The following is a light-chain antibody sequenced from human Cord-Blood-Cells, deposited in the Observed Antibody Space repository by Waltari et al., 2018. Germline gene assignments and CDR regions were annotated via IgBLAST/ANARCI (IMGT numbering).Light chain of an antibody. CDR1: RCAVGSYTP. CDR2: EGS. V-gene: IGLV2-23*01. Sequence: QAALTQPASASGSPGHSMPISRSGTRCAVGSYTPASCYQQHPGNAPKLMIYEGSKRPSGVSNRFSGSKSGNTASLTIPGLQAADEADYYCCSYAGSSTWVFGGGTKLTVL. J-gene: IGLJ3*02. CDR3: CSYAGSSTWV.